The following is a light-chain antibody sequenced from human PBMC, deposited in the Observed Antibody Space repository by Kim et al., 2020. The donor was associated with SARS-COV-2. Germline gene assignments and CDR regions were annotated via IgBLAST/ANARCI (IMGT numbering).Light chain of an antibody. CDR1: SSDVGGYNY. J-gene: IGLJ3*02. CDR3: SSYTSSSTLEV. V-gene: IGLV2-14*03. CDR2: DVR. Sequence: QSITIACTGTSSDVGGYNYVSWYQQHPGKAPKLMIYDVRNRPSGVSNRFSGSKSGNTASLTISGLQAEDEADYYCSSYTSSSTLEVFGGGTQLTVL.